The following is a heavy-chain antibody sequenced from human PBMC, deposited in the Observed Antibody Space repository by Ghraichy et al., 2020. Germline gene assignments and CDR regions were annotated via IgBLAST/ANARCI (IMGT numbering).Heavy chain of an antibody. J-gene: IGHJ6*02. CDR1: GFTFTSSA. D-gene: IGHD2-15*01. Sequence: SVKVSCKASGFTFTSSAMQWVRQARGQRLEWIGWIVVGSGNTNYAQKFQERVTITRDMSTSTAYMELSSLRSEDTAVYYCAADGLRYCSGGSCSYYYYYYGMDVWGQGTTFTVSS. CDR3: AADGLRYCSGGSCSYYYYYYGMDV. CDR2: IVVGSGNT. V-gene: IGHV1-58*02.